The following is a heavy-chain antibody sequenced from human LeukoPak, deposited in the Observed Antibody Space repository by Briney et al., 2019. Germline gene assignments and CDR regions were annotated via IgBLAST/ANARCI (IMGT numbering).Heavy chain of an antibody. J-gene: IGHJ5*02. V-gene: IGHV3-30*18. Sequence: GGSLRLSCAASGFTFNDYAMHWVRQAPGKGLEWVADISYDGSNKYYADSVKGRFTISRGNSKNTLYLQMNSLRAEDTAVYFCAKDYYGSGATPEAWGQGTLVTVSS. CDR2: ISYDGSNK. CDR1: GFTFNDYA. D-gene: IGHD3-10*01. CDR3: AKDYYGSGATPEA.